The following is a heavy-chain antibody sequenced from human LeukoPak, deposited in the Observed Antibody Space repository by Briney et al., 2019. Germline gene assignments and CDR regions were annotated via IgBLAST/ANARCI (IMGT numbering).Heavy chain of an antibody. CDR2: ISSSSSYI. CDR1: GFTFSSYS. Sequence: GGSLRLSCVASGFTFSSYSMNWVRQAPGKGLEWVSSISSSSSYIYYADSVKGRFTISRDNAKNSLYLQMNSLRAEDTAVYYCARGDRDLYCSSTSCYPVLGGQGTLVTVPS. J-gene: IGHJ4*02. V-gene: IGHV3-21*01. CDR3: ARGDRDLYCSSTSCYPVL. D-gene: IGHD2-2*01.